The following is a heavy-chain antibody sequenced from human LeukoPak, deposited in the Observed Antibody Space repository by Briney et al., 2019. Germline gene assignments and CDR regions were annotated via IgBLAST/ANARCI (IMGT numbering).Heavy chain of an antibody. CDR2: ISAGNGNT. J-gene: IGHJ4*02. CDR3: ARDDCSGGSCYFDY. CDR1: GYTFTSYA. D-gene: IGHD2-15*01. V-gene: IGHV1-3*01. Sequence: GASVKVSCKASGYTFTSYAMHWVRQAPGQRLEWMGWISAGNGNTKYSQKFQGRVTITRGTSASTAYMELSSLRSEDTAVYYCARDDCSGGSCYFDYWGQGTLVTVSS.